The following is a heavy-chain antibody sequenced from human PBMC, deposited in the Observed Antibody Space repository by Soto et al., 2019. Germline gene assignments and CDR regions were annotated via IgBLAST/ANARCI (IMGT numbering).Heavy chain of an antibody. V-gene: IGHV3-23*01. CDR1: GLTFSSYA. CDR2: IASSGDNT. CDR3: AKGEKRSNDWYLGDY. D-gene: IGHD6-19*01. Sequence: EVQLLESVGGLVQPGGSLRLSCEASGLTFSSYAMSWVRQAPGKGLEWVSAIASSGDNTYYTDSVTGRFTISRDNSKNTLYLQMNSLRAEDTAFYYCAKGEKRSNDWYLGDYWGQGTPVTVSS. J-gene: IGHJ4*02.